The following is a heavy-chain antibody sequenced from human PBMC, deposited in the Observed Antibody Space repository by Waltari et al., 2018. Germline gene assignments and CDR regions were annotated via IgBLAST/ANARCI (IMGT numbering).Heavy chain of an antibody. V-gene: IGHV4-4*02. CDR1: GDSMTGGSW. Sequence: QLQLQQSGTGLVKPSETLSLTCAVSGDSMTGGSWWSWVRQSAGKGLEWVGQIHGSGRTNYNPSLEGRVTISMDMSNNKFSLRVSSATAADTAVYYCARDRGRGMFLDSWGQGILVSVSP. CDR2: IHGSGRT. J-gene: IGHJ4*02. CDR3: ARDRGRGMFLDS. D-gene: IGHD3-10*02.